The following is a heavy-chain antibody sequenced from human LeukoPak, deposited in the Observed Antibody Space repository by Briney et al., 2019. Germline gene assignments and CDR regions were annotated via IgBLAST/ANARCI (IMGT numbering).Heavy chain of an antibody. V-gene: IGHV4-34*01. CDR1: GGSFSGYY. D-gene: IGHD6-13*01. CDR2: INHSGST. J-gene: IGHJ4*02. CDR3: ARIPAVYSSSWYNPGGYFDY. Sequence: SETLSLTCAVYGGSFSGYYWSWIRRPPGKGLEWIGEINHSGSTNYNPSLKSRVTISVDTSKNQFSLKLSSVTAADTAVYYCARIPAVYSSSWYNPGGYFDYWCQGTLVTVSS.